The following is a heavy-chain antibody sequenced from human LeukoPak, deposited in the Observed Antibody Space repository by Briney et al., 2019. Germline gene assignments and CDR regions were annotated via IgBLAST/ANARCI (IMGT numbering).Heavy chain of an antibody. CDR1: GFTFSSYS. J-gene: IGHJ4*02. Sequence: GGSLRLSCAASGFTFSSYSMNWVRQAPGKGLEWVSSISSSSSYIYYADSVKGRFTISRDNAKNSLYLQMNSLRAEDTALYYCARDKYSSSSMIDYWGQGTLVTVSS. CDR3: ARDKYSSSSMIDY. CDR2: ISSSSSYI. D-gene: IGHD6-6*01. V-gene: IGHV3-21*04.